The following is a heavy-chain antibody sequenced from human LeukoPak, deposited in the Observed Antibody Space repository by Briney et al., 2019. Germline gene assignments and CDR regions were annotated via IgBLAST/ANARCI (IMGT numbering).Heavy chain of an antibody. J-gene: IGHJ6*03. V-gene: IGHV1-46*01. CDR3: ARGRFGSGWSRTYYYMDV. D-gene: IGHD6-19*01. Sequence: ASVKVSCKASGYTFTNYHMHWVRQAPGQGLEWMGIINPSGGSTNYAQKFQGRVTISVDTSKNQFSLKLSSVTAADTAVYYCARGRFGSGWSRTYYYMDVWGKGTTVTVSS. CDR2: INPSGGST. CDR1: GYTFTNYH.